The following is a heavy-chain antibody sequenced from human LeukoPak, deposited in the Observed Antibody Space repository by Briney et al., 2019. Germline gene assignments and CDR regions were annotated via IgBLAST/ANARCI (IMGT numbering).Heavy chain of an antibody. Sequence: ASVKVSCKASGYTFTGYFIHWVRQAPGQGLEWMGWINSNSGDTNYAQKFQGKVAMTTDTSISTAYMELSRLRSDDTAVYYCARVLYDFWRGSPPSDYYMDVWGKGTTVIVSS. J-gene: IGHJ6*03. CDR3: ARVLYDFWRGSPPSDYYMDV. CDR1: GYTFTGYF. V-gene: IGHV1-2*02. CDR2: INSNSGDT. D-gene: IGHD3/OR15-3a*01.